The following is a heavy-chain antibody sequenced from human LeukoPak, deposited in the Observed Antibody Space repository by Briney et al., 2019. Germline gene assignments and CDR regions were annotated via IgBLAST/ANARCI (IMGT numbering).Heavy chain of an antibody. CDR2: IYYSGST. CDR1: GGSISRYY. J-gene: IGHJ6*02. CDR3: ARAGDGMDV. Sequence: SETLSLTCTVSGGSISRYYWSWIRQPPGKGLEWIGYIYYSGSTNYNPSLKSRVTISVDTSKNQFSLKPSSVTAADTAVYYCARAGDGMDVWGQGTTVTVSS. V-gene: IGHV4-59*12.